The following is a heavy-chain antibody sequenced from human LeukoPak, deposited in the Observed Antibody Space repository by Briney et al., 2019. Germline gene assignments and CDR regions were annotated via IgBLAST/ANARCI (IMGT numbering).Heavy chain of an antibody. J-gene: IGHJ4*02. CDR1: LVSISNYY. CDR2: LYIGRDT. CDR3: ARESRVFIGDGYFLDS. D-gene: IGHD3-22*01. Sequence: SETLSLTCTASLVSISNYYWSWIRQPAGKGLEWIGRLYIGRDTDYNPSLKSRVTMSADTSNSQFSLRLTSVTAADTAVYYCARESRVFIGDGYFLDSWGPGTRITVSS. V-gene: IGHV4-4*07.